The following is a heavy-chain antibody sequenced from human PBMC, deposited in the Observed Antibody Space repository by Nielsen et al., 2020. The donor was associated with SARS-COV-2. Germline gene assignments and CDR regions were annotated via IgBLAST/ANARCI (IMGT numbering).Heavy chain of an antibody. D-gene: IGHD4-17*01. J-gene: IGHJ5*02. Sequence: ASVNVSCKASGYTFTSYYMHWVRQAPGQGLDWMGIINPSGGSTSYAQKFQGRVTMTRDTSTSTAYMELRSLRSDDTAVYYCAVGNDDYGDYVGWFDPWGQGTLVTVSS. CDR2: INPSGGST. CDR1: GYTFTSYY. V-gene: IGHV1-46*01. CDR3: AVGNDDYGDYVGWFDP.